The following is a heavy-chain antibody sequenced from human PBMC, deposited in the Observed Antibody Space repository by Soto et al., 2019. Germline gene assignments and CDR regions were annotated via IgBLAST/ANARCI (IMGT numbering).Heavy chain of an antibody. CDR1: GFTFSSYA. CDR3: ATITVVTGFDY. J-gene: IGHJ4*02. D-gene: IGHD2-21*02. Sequence: QVQLVESGGGVVQPGRSLRLSCAASGFTFSSYAMHWVRQAPGTGLEWVAVISYDGSNKYYADSVKGRFTISRDNSKNTLYLQMNSLRAEDTAVYYCATITVVTGFDYWGQGTLVTVSS. CDR2: ISYDGSNK. V-gene: IGHV3-30-3*01.